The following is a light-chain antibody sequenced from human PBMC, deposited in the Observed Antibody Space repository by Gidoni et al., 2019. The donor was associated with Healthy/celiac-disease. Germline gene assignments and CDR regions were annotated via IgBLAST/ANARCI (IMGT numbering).Light chain of an antibody. Sequence: DIKMTQSPSSLSASVGDRVTITCRASQSISSYLNWYQQKPGKAPKLLIYAASSLQSGVPSRFSGSGSVTDFTLTISSLQPEDFATYYCQQSYSTPSTFXHXTKLEIK. V-gene: IGKV1-39*01. J-gene: IGKJ2*01. CDR1: QSISSY. CDR3: QQSYSTPST. CDR2: AAS.